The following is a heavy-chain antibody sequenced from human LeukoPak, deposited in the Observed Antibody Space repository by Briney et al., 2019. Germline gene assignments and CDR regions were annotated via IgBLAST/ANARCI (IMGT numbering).Heavy chain of an antibody. CDR2: INPSGGST. D-gene: IGHD6-19*01. CDR1: GYTFTSYY. J-gene: IGHJ4*02. CDR3: AREKSEGGGWPNYFDY. Sequence: ASVKVSCKASGYTFTSYYMHWVRQTPGQGLEWMGIINPSGGSTSYAQKFQGRVTMIRDTSTSTVYMELSSLRSEDTAVYYCAREKSEGGGWPNYFDYWGQGTLVTVSS. V-gene: IGHV1-46*01.